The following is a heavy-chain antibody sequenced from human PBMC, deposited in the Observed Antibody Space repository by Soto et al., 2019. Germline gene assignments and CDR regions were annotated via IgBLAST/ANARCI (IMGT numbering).Heavy chain of an antibody. D-gene: IGHD5-12*01. J-gene: IGHJ4*02. CDR2: IWYDGSNK. CDR3: ARDWSMATITWENDY. CDR1: GFTFSSYG. V-gene: IGHV3-33*01. Sequence: GGSLRLSCAASGFTFSSYGMHWVRQAPGKGLEWVAVIWYDGSNKYYADSVKGRFTISRDNSKNTLYLQMNSLRAEDTAVYYCARDWSMATITWENDYWGQGTLVTVSS.